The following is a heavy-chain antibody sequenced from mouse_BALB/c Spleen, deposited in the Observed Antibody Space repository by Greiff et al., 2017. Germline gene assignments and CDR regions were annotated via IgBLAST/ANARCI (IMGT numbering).Heavy chain of an antibody. CDR3: ARDGGLRPAWFAY. CDR2: IWAGGST. J-gene: IGHJ3*01. Sequence: VKLVESGPGLVAPSQSLSITCTVSGFSLTSYGVHWVRQPPGKGLEWLGVIWAGGSTNYNSALMSRLSISKDNSKSQVFLKMNSLQTDDTAMYYCARDGGLRPAWFAYWGQGTLVTVSA. V-gene: IGHV2-9*02. CDR1: GFSLTSYG. D-gene: IGHD2-4*01.